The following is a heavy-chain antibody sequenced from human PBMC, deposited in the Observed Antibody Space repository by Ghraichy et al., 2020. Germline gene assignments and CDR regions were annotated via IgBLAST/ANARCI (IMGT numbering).Heavy chain of an antibody. CDR1: GGSINSDNW. D-gene: IGHD6-13*01. Sequence: ESLNICCTASGGSINSDNWWSWVRQPPGKGPEWIGEIYRTGTTQYNPSLMSRVTISVDKSKNQFSLQLRSVTAADTAVYYCARSGIKGSKDLDFWGQGALVTVSS. V-gene: IGHV4-4*02. CDR2: IYRTGTT. CDR3: ARSGIKGSKDLDF. J-gene: IGHJ4*02.